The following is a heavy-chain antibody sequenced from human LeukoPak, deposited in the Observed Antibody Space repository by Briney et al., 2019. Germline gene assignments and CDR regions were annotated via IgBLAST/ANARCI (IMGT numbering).Heavy chain of an antibody. J-gene: IGHJ5*02. CDR2: IYYRSKRYS. Sequence: LSQTLSLTCAISGDSVSSNSAAWNWIRQSPSRGLEWLGRIYYRSKRYSDYAISVKSRITINPDTSRNQFSLQLNSVTHDDTAVYYCTGGGLVRGSLHWFDPWGQGTLVTVSS. CDR3: TGGGLVRGSLHWFDP. V-gene: IGHV6-1*01. D-gene: IGHD3-10*01. CDR1: GDSVSSNSAA.